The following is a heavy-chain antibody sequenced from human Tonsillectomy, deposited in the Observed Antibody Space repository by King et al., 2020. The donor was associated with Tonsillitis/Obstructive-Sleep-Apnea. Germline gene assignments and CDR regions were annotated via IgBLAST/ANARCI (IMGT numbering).Heavy chain of an antibody. D-gene: IGHD2-2*01. CDR3: ARTGYCSSTSCSDSYMDG. V-gene: IGHV1-18*01. J-gene: IGHJ6*03. CDR1: GYTFTSYG. Sequence: QLVQSGAEVKKPGASVKVSCKASGYTFTSYGISWVRQAPGQGLEWMGWISAYNGNTNYAQKLQGRVTMTTDTSTSTAYMELRSLRSDDTAVYYCARTGYCSSTSCSDSYMDGWGKGTTVTVSS. CDR2: ISAYNGNT.